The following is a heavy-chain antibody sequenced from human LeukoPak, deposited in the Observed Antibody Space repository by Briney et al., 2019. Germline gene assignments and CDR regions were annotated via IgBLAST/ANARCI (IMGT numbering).Heavy chain of an antibody. CDR2: MNPNSGDT. D-gene: IGHD5-24*01. Sequence: ASVKVSCKASGYTFTSYDVNWVRQATGQGLEWMGWMNPNSGDTGYALKFQGRVTMSRSTSINTAYMELGSLRSEDTAVYYCAKYPEEMATMKGHYFDYWGQGTLVTVSS. CDR3: AKYPEEMATMKGHYFDY. V-gene: IGHV1-8*01. CDR1: GYTFTSYD. J-gene: IGHJ4*02.